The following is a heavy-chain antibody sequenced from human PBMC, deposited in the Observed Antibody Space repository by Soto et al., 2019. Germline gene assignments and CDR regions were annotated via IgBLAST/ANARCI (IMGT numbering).Heavy chain of an antibody. CDR2: IGTAGDT. CDR3: ARALRRYCSSTSCPYYYYGMDV. V-gene: IGHV3-13*01. Sequence: GGSLRLSCAASGFTFSSYDMHWVRQATGKGLEWVSAIGTAGDTYYPGSVKGRFTISRENAKNSLYLQMNSLRAEDTAVYYCARALRRYCSSTSCPYYYYGMDVWGQGTTVTVSS. D-gene: IGHD2-2*01. J-gene: IGHJ6*02. CDR1: GFTFSSYD.